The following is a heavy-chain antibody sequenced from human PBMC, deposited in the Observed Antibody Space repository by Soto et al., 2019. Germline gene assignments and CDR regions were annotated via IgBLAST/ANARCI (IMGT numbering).Heavy chain of an antibody. V-gene: IGHV1-69*13. CDR3: ASYTSSGTNNIWYTFDP. CDR1: GGTFSSYT. Sequence: WASVKVSCKASGGTFSSYTINWVRQAPGQGLEWMGGIIPIFGTTNYAKKFQGRVTITADESTSTAYMELSSLRSEDTAVYYCASYTSSGTNNIWYTFDPWGQGTLVTVSS. CDR2: IIPIFGTT. J-gene: IGHJ5*02. D-gene: IGHD6-6*01.